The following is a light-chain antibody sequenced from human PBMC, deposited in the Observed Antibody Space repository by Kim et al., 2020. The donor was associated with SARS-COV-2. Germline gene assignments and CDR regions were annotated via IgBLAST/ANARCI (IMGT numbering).Light chain of an antibody. CDR1: SLRSFS. J-gene: IGLJ3*02. CDR2: GNN. V-gene: IGLV3-19*02. CDR3: NSWDSSGSLLV. Sequence: ALGKTDRITCQGDSLRSFSESGYQQKPGPAPVRVTYGNNQRPSGIPDRFSGSSSGNTASLTITGAQAEDEADYYCNSWDSSGSLLVFGGGTKVTVL.